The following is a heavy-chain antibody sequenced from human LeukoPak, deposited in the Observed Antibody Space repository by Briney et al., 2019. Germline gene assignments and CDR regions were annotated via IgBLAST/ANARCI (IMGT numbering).Heavy chain of an antibody. V-gene: IGHV1-69*13. D-gene: IGHD4-17*01. CDR3: ARGNYGDYDFDY. CDR2: IIPIFGTA. J-gene: IGHJ4*02. CDR1: GGTFSSYA. Sequence: ASVKVSCKASGGTFSSYAISWVRQARGQGLEWMGGIIPIFGTANYAQKFQGRVTITADESTSTAYMELSSLRSEDTAVYYCARGNYGDYDFDYWGQGTLVTVSS.